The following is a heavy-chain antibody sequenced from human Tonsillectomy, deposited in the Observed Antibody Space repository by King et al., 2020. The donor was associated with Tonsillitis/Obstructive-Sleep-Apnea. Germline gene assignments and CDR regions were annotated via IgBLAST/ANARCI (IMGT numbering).Heavy chain of an antibody. CDR3: AKDRLRYFDWLLDGMDV. CDR2: ISYDGSNK. J-gene: IGHJ6*02. D-gene: IGHD3-9*01. Sequence: VQLVESGGGVVQPGRSLRLSCAASGFTFSSYGMHWVRQAPGKGLEWVAVISYDGSNKYYADSVKGRFTISRDNSKNTLYLQMNSLRAEDTAVYYCAKDRLRYFDWLLDGMDVWGQGTTVTVSS. V-gene: IGHV3-30*18. CDR1: GFTFSSYG.